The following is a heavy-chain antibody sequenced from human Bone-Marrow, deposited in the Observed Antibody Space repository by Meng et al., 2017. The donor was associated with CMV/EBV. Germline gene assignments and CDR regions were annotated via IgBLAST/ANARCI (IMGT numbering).Heavy chain of an antibody. D-gene: IGHD2-21*01. V-gene: IGHV3-7*01. J-gene: IGHJ4*02. CDR1: GFTSSKFW. CDR3: ASDCGGDCYRSGYLDY. Sequence: GGSLRLSCVASGFTSSKFWMSWVRQVPGKGLEWVASTKEDGSEKYFVDSVKGRFTISRDNARNSLYLQMNSLRTEDTAVYYCASDCGGDCYRSGYLDYWGQGTLVTVSS. CDR2: TKEDGSEK.